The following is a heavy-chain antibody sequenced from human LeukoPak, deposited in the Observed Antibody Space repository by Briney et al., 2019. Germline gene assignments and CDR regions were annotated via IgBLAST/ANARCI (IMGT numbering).Heavy chain of an antibody. D-gene: IGHD4-17*01. J-gene: IGHJ4*02. V-gene: IGHV1-69*05. CDR1: GGSFNDYA. CDR3: ARERTTEATWGYFDY. Sequence: PVKVSCKASGGSFNDYAFSWVRQAPGQGLEWMGGIIPLFGTPLYAQQFQGRLTITTDESTSTAYMELSSLTSEDTAVYYCARERTTEATWGYFDYWGQGTLVTVSS. CDR2: IIPLFGTP.